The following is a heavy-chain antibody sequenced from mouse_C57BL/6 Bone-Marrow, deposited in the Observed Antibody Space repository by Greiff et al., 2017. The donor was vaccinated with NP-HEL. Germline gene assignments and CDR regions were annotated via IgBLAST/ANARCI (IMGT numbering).Heavy chain of an antibody. CDR1: GFSLTSYG. V-gene: IGHV2-6-1*01. J-gene: IGHJ3*01. Sequence: VKLMESGPGLVAPSQSLSITCTVSGFSLTSYGVHWVRQPPGKGLEWLVVIWSDGSTTYNSALKSRLSISKDNSKSQVFLKMNSLQTDDTAMYYCARHAYYDTLFAYWGQGTLVTVSA. CDR2: IWSDGST. CDR3: ARHAYYDTLFAY. D-gene: IGHD2-4*01.